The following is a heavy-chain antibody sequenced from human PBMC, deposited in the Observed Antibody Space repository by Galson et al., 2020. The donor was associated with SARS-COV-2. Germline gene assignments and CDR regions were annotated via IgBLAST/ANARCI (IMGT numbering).Heavy chain of an antibody. D-gene: IGHD6-13*01. CDR3: ARSQQLRWFDP. J-gene: IGHJ5*02. V-gene: IGHV1-2*02. CDR2: INPNSGGT. Sequence: GESLKISCKASGYTFTGYYMHWVRQAPGQGLEWMGWINPNSGGTNYAQKFQGRVTMTRDTSISTAYMELSRLRSDDTAVYYCARSQQLRWFDPWGQGTLVTVSS. CDR1: GYTFTGYY.